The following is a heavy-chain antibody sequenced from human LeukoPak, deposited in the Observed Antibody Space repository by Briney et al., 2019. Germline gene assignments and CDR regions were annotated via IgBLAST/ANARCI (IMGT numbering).Heavy chain of an antibody. V-gene: IGHV1-69*13. J-gene: IGHJ4*02. CDR2: IIPIFGTA. CDR3: ARDGQILTGYMTFDY. D-gene: IGHD3-9*01. Sequence: ASVNVSFKASGDTFTIYAISRERQAPGQGLEWMGGIIPIFGTANYAQKFQGRVTITADESTSTAHMELSSLRSEYTAVYYCARDGQILTGYMTFDYWGQGTLVTVSS. CDR1: GDTFTIYA.